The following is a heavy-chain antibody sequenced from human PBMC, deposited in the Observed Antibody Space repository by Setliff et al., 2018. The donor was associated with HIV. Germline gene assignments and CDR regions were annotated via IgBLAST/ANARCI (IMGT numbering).Heavy chain of an antibody. CDR3: ARDHRPYFYDKAWFDP. CDR1: GFTFSSYS. J-gene: IGHJ5*02. Sequence: GGSLRLSCVASGFTFSSYSMNWVRQAPGKGPEWVSSISTSSSFKYYTDSVRGRFTISRDNAKNSLYLQMNSLRAEDTAVYYCARDHRPYFYDKAWFDPWGQGTLVTVSS. V-gene: IGHV3-21*01. D-gene: IGHD3-22*01. CDR2: ISTSSSFK.